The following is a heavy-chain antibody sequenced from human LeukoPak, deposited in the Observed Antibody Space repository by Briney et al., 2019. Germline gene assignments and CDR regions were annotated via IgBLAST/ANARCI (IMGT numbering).Heavy chain of an antibody. CDR2: INHSGST. CDR1: GGSISSYY. CDR3: AKPGVAPQWFQP. Sequence: SETLSLTCTVSGGSISSYYWSWIRQPAGKGLEWIGEINHSGSTNYNPSLKSRVTISVDTSKNQFSLKLSSVTAADTAVYYCAKPGVAPQWFQPWGQGNPGH. V-gene: IGHV4-34*01. D-gene: IGHD1-14*01. J-gene: IGHJ5*02.